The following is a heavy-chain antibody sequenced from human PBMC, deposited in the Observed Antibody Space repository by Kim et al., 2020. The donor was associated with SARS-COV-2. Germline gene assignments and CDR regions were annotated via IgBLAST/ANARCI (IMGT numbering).Heavy chain of an antibody. V-gene: IGHV1-18*01. J-gene: IGHJ4*02. CDR1: GYTFTSYG. CDR2: ISAYNGNT. D-gene: IGHD3-9*01. CDR3: ARDDRTYYDILTGHSFDY. Sequence: ASVKVSCKASGYTFTSYGISWVRQAPGQGLEWMGWISAYNGNTNYAQKLQGRVTMTTDTSTSTAYMELRSLRSDDTAVYYCARDDRTYYDILTGHSFDYWGQGTLVTVSS.